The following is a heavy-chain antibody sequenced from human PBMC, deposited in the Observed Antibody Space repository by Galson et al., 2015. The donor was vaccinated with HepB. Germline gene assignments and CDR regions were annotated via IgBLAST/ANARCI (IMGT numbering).Heavy chain of an antibody. J-gene: IGHJ4*02. V-gene: IGHV3-9*01. CDR2: ISWNSGSI. D-gene: IGHD3-16*01. Sequence: SLRLSCAASGFTFDDYAMHWVRQAPGKGLEWVSGISWNSGSIGYADSVKGRFTISRDNAKNSLYLQMNSLRAEDTALYYCAKDGGDEEVGFDYWGQGTLVTVSS. CDR3: AKDGGDEEVGFDY. CDR1: GFTFDDYA.